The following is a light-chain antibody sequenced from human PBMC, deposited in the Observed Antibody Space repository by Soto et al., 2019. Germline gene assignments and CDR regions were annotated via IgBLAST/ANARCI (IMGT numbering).Light chain of an antibody. Sequence: EIVLTQSPGTLSLSPGERASLSCRASQSVTSSHLAWYQQKPGQAPRLLIFGASGRAPGTPDRFSGSGSGTDFTLSISRLEPEDFAVYYCQQYGTSPITFGQGTRLGIK. V-gene: IGKV3-20*01. CDR1: QSVTSSH. CDR3: QQYGTSPIT. CDR2: GAS. J-gene: IGKJ5*01.